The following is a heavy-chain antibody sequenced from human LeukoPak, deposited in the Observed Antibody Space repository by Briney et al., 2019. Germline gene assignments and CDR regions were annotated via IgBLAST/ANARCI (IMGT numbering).Heavy chain of an antibody. CDR2: VNPNSGGT. CDR3: ARDQSRLVGATTPHFDY. Sequence: ASVKVSCKASGYTFTDYYMHWVRQAPGQGLEGMGWVNPNSGGTNYAQKFQGRVTMSRDTSISTAFMELSRLRSDDTAVYYCARDQSRLVGATTPHFDYWGQGTLVTVSS. CDR1: GYTFTDYY. J-gene: IGHJ4*02. V-gene: IGHV1-2*02. D-gene: IGHD1-26*01.